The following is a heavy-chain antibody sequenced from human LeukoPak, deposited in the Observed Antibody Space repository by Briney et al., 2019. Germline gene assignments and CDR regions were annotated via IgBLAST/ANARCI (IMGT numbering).Heavy chain of an antibody. CDR1: GGSISSSSYY. Sequence: SETLSLTCTVSGGSISSSSYYWGWIRQPPGKGLEWIGSIYYSGSTYYNPSLKSRVTISVDTSKNQFSLKLSSVTAADTAVYYCARWAEIVGATCFDYWGQGTLVTVSS. D-gene: IGHD1-26*01. J-gene: IGHJ4*02. CDR2: IYYSGST. CDR3: ARWAEIVGATCFDY. V-gene: IGHV4-39*07.